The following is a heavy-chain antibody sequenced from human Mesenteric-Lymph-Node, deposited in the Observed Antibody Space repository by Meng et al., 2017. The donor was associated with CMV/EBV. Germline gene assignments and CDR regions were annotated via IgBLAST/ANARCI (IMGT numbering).Heavy chain of an antibody. CDR3: ATGAGGDY. CDR1: GFTFSSYA. J-gene: IGHJ4*02. V-gene: IGHV3-30*02. CDR2: IRYDGSNK. Sequence: GESLKISCAASGFTFSSYAMHWVRQAPGKGLEWVAFIRYDGSNKYYADSVKGRFTISRDNSKNTLYLQMNSLRVDDTAMFYCATGAGGDYWGPGTLVTVSS. D-gene: IGHD7-27*01.